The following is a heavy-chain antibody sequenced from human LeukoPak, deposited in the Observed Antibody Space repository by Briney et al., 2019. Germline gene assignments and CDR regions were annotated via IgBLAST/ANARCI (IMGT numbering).Heavy chain of an antibody. J-gene: IGHJ1*01. CDR1: GFTVSSNY. V-gene: IGHV3-66*02. CDR3: ARDRSSGYLRFQH. Sequence: PGGSLRLSCAASGFTVSSNYMSWVRQAPGKGLEWVSVIYSGGSTYYADSVKGRFTISRDNSKNTLYLQMNSLRAEDTAVYYCARDRSSGYLRFQHWGQGTLVTVSS. D-gene: IGHD3-22*01. CDR2: IYSGGST.